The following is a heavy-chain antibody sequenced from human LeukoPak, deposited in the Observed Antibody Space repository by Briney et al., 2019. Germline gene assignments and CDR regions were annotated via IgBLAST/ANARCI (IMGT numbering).Heavy chain of an antibody. CDR3: ATTYYYDSSGYYSYYYYYGMDV. V-gene: IGHV4-34*01. J-gene: IGHJ6*02. D-gene: IGHD3-22*01. CDR1: GGSFSGYY. Sequence: TSETLSLTCAVYGGSFSGYYWSWIRQPPGKGLEWIGEINHSGSTNYNPSLKSRVTISVDTSKNQFSLKLSSVTAVDTAVYYCATTYYYDSSGYYSYYYYYGMDVWGQGTTVTVSS. CDR2: INHSGST.